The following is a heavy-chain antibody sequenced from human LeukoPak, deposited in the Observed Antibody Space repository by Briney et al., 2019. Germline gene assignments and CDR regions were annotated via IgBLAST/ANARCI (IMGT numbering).Heavy chain of an antibody. V-gene: IGHV4-59*01. J-gene: IGHJ6*02. CDR3: ARDRSPEGYYDSSHWDYYHGMDV. D-gene: IGHD3-22*01. Sequence: PSETLSHTCTVSGGSISSYYWNWVRQPPGKGLEWIGYIYYSGSTNYNPSLKSRVTISVDTSKNQFSLNLSSVTAADTAMYYCARDRSPEGYYDSSHWDYYHGMDVWGQGTTVTVSS. CDR2: IYYSGST. CDR1: GGSISSYY.